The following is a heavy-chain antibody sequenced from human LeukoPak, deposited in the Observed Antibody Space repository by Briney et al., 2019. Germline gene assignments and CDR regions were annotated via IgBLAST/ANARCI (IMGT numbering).Heavy chain of an antibody. J-gene: IGHJ4*02. V-gene: IGHV3-30*18. CDR1: GYTSSDYG. CDR2: ISYSGVVK. CDR3: SKDAVVLTSGIAASSHEY. D-gene: IGHD6-25*01. Sequence: PGTSLRLSCTASGYTSSDYGMHWVRQAPGKGLEWLSVISYSGVVKFYADSVKGRFTISRDNSKNTLYLQMNNLADEDTAVYYCSKDAVVLTSGIAASSHEYWGQGTLVTVSS.